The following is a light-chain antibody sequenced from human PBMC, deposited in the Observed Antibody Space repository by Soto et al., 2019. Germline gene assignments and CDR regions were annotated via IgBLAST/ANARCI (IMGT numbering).Light chain of an antibody. CDR3: SSYTSSSTLV. CDR2: EVS. V-gene: IGLV2-14*01. J-gene: IGLJ1*01. Sequence: QSVLTQPASLSGSPGQSITISCTGTSIDVSGYNYVSWYQQHPGKAPKLMIYEVSNRPSGVSNRFSGSKSGNTASLTISGLQAEDAADYYCSSYTSSSTLVFGTGTKLTVL. CDR1: SIDVSGYNY.